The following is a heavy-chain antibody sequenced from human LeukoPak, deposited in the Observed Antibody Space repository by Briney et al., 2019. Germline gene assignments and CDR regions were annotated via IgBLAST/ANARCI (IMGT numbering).Heavy chain of an antibody. V-gene: IGHV4-38-2*02. CDR1: GGSISSYY. J-gene: IGHJ4*02. Sequence: SETLSLTCTVSGGSISSYYWGWVRQPPGKGLEWIGIIHHSGNTYYNPSLKSRVTISVDTSKNQFSLKLSSVTAADTAVYYCAREIEYWGQGTLVTVSS. CDR2: IHHSGNT. CDR3: AREIEY.